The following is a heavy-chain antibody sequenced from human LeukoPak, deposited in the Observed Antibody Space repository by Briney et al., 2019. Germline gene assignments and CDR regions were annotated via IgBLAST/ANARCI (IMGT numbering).Heavy chain of an antibody. CDR3: AKRYAAATAIFDY. CDR1: GFTFSSYG. D-gene: IGHD2-15*01. V-gene: IGHV3-30*02. CDR2: IRYDGSNK. J-gene: IGHJ4*02. Sequence: GGSLSLSCAASGFTFSSYGMHWVRQAPGKGLEWVAFIRYDGSNKYYADSVKGRFTISRDNSKNTLYLQMNSLRAEDTAVYYCAKRYAAATAIFDYWGQGTLVTVSS.